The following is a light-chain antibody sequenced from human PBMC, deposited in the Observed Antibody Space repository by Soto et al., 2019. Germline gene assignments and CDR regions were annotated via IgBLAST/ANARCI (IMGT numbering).Light chain of an antibody. J-gene: IGLJ1*01. V-gene: IGLV1-44*01. CDR2: YDN. Sequence: QSVLTQPPSASGTPGQRVTISCSGSNSNVGSNTVNWYQQLPGTAPKLLIYYDNLRPSGVPDRISGSKSGTSASRAISGLQSDDEADYYCAAWDDILNGRVFGTGTKVTVL. CDR1: NSNVGSNT. CDR3: AAWDDILNGRV.